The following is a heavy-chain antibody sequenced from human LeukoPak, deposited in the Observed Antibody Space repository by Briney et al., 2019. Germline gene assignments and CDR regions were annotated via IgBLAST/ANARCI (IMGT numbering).Heavy chain of an antibody. J-gene: IGHJ4*02. CDR1: GFTFSSYW. D-gene: IGHD2-15*01. V-gene: IGHV3-74*01. CDR2: INGDGSST. CDR3: ARGDSVDCSSTSCYALGYCSGGSCTDY. Sequence: AGGSLRLSCAASGFTFSSYWMHWVRHAPGKGLVWVSRINGDGSSTSYADSVKGRFTISRDNAKNTLYLQMNSLRAEDTAVYYCARGDSVDCSSTSCYALGYCSGGSCTDYWGQGTLVTVSS.